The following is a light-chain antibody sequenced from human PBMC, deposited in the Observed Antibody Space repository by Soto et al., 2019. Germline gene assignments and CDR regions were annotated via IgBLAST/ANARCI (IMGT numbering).Light chain of an antibody. CDR2: GNS. CDR1: SSNIVAGYD. V-gene: IGLV1-40*01. J-gene: IGLJ2*01. CDR3: QSYDSSLSAYVV. Sequence: QAVVTQPPSVSGAPGQRVTISGTGSSSNIVAGYDVHWYQQLPGTAPKLLIYGNSNRPSGVPDRFSGSKSGTSAPLAITGIQAEDEADYSCQSYDSSLSAYVVFGGGPKLTVL.